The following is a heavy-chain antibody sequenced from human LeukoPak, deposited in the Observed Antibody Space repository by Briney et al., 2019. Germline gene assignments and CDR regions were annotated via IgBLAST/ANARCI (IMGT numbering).Heavy chain of an antibody. CDR2: ISYDGSNK. D-gene: IGHD3-10*01. CDR3: AKDFYGSGSSFDY. V-gene: IGHV3-30*18. CDR1: GFTFSSYG. Sequence: PGGSLRLSCAASGFTFSSYGMHWVRQAPAKGLEWVAVISYDGSNKYYADSVKGRFTISRDNSKNTLYLQMNSLRAEDTAVYYCAKDFYGSGSSFDYWGQGTLVTVSS. J-gene: IGHJ4*02.